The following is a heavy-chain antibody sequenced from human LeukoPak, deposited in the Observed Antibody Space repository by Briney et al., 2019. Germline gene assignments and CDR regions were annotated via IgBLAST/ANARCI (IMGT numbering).Heavy chain of an antibody. J-gene: IGHJ4*02. D-gene: IGHD2-2*01. Sequence: GGSLRLSCAASGFTFSDYYMSWLRQAPGKGLEWVSYISSSGSTIYYADSVKGRFTISRDNAKNSLYLQVNSLRVEDTAVYYCVGYCSTTGCADHGYWGQGTLVTVSS. CDR2: ISSSGSTI. V-gene: IGHV3-11*01. CDR1: GFTFSDYY. CDR3: VGYCSTTGCADHGY.